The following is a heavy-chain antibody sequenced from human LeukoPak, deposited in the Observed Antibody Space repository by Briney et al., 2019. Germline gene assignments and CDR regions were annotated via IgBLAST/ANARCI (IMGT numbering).Heavy chain of an antibody. D-gene: IGHD6-13*01. CDR1: GFTFSSYA. Sequence: GGSLRLSCAASGFTFSSYAMSWVRQAPGKGLEWVSAISGSGGSIYYADSVKGRFTISRDNAKNSLYLQMNSLRAEDTAVYYCARDRIAATNPTPGGGYWGQGTLVTVSS. CDR2: ISGSGGSI. J-gene: IGHJ4*02. CDR3: ARDRIAATNPTPGGGY. V-gene: IGHV3-23*01.